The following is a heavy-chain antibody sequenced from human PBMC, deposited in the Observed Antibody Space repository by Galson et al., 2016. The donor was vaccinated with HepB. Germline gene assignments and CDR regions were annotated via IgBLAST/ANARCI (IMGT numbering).Heavy chain of an antibody. D-gene: IGHD2-2*01. CDR2: IIPILRTA. Sequence: SVKVSCKASGGTFSSYAFSWVRQAPGQGLEWMGGIIPILRTANYAQKFQGRVTLTADGSTSTAYMELSSLRAEDTAVYYCARDFFFSRPGDFDPWGQGTLVTVSS. CDR1: GGTFSSYA. V-gene: IGHV1-69*13. J-gene: IGHJ5*02. CDR3: ARDFFFSRPGDFDP.